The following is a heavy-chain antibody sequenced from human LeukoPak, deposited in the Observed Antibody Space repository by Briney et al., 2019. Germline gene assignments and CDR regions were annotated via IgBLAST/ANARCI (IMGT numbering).Heavy chain of an antibody. V-gene: IGHV3-7*03. Sequence: GGSLRLSCAASGFTFSSYWMSWVRQAPGKGLEWVANIKQDGSEKYYVDSVKGRFTISRDNAKNSLYLQMNSLRAEDMALYYCAKGDYDILTGYPDYWGQGTLVTVSS. CDR3: AKGDYDILTGYPDY. J-gene: IGHJ4*02. D-gene: IGHD3-9*01. CDR2: IKQDGSEK. CDR1: GFTFSSYW.